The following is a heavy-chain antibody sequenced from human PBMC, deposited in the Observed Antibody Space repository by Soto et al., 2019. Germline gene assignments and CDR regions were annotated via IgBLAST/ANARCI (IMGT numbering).Heavy chain of an antibody. CDR3: ARHTVARYCSGGSCFYYYYYYGMDV. Sequence: GESLKISCKGSGHSFTSYWISWVRQMPGKGLEWMGRIDPSDSYTNYSPSFQGHVTISADKSISTAYLQWSSLKASDTAMYYCARHTVARYCSGGSCFYYYYYYGMDVWGQGTTVTVSS. CDR2: IDPSDSYT. D-gene: IGHD2-15*01. V-gene: IGHV5-10-1*01. J-gene: IGHJ6*02. CDR1: GHSFTSYW.